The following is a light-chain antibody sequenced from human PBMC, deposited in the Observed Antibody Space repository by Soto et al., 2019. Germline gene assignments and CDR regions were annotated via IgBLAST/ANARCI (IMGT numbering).Light chain of an antibody. CDR2: GTS. Sequence: EIALTQSPCTLFLSPGERATLYCRASQSVGRSLAWYQQKPGQAPRLLIYGTSARATGIPATFSGSGSGTEFTLTISSLQSEDFAIYYCQQYDNWPSVTFGGGTKVDIK. CDR3: QQYDNWPSVT. J-gene: IGKJ4*01. CDR1: QSVGRS. V-gene: IGKV3-15*01.